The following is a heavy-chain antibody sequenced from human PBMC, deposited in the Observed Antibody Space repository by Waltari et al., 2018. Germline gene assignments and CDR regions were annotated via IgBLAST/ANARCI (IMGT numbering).Heavy chain of an antibody. Sequence: QVQLVQSGAEVKKPGSSVKVSCKASGGTFSSYAISWVRQAPGQGLEWMGGIIPILGIANYAQKFQGRVTITADKSTSTAYMELSSLRSEDTAVYYCAREMDVEMATMVPGYWGQGTLVTVSS. D-gene: IGHD2-8*01. J-gene: IGHJ4*02. CDR3: AREMDVEMATMVPGY. CDR2: IIPILGIA. CDR1: GGTFSSYA. V-gene: IGHV1-69*10.